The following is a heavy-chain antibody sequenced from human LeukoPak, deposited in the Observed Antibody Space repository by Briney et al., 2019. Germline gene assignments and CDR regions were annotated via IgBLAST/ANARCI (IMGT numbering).Heavy chain of an antibody. CDR2: IYPGDSDT. CDR3: TRRTSSGIAAAGLSFDY. CDR1: GYSFTSYW. J-gene: IGHJ4*02. V-gene: IGHV5-51*01. Sequence: GESLKISCKGSGYSFTSYWIDCVRQMPGKGLEWLGIIYPGDSDTSSSPSSQGQLPITADKTISTAHLQRSRLKASDTAMYYCTRRTSSGIAAAGLSFDYWGQGTLVTVSS. D-gene: IGHD6-13*01.